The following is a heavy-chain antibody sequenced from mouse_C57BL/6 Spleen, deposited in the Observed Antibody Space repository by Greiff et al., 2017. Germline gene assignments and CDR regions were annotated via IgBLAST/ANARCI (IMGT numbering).Heavy chain of an antibody. CDR2: IYPGDGDT. Sequence: VQLQQSGAELVKPGASVKISCKASGYAFSSYWMNWVKQRPGKGLEWIGQIYPGDGDTNYNGKFKGKATLTADKSSSTAYMQLSSLTSEDSAVYSCARVGLGDYAMDYWGQGTSVTVSS. D-gene: IGHD4-1*01. V-gene: IGHV1-80*01. CDR3: ARVGLGDYAMDY. J-gene: IGHJ4*01. CDR1: GYAFSSYW.